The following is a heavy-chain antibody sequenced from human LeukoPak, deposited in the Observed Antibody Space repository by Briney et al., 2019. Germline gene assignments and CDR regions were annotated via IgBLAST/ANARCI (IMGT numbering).Heavy chain of an antibody. CDR3: ARAPYYYDSSGYYHPLDY. V-gene: IGHV1-69*04. Sequence: ASVKVSCKASGYTFTSYDINWVRQAPGQGLEWMGRIIPILGIANYAQKFQGRVTITADKSTSTAYMELSSLRSEDTAVYYCARAPYYYDSSGYYHPLDYWGQGTLVTVSS. CDR2: IIPILGIA. J-gene: IGHJ4*02. CDR1: GYTFTSYD. D-gene: IGHD3-22*01.